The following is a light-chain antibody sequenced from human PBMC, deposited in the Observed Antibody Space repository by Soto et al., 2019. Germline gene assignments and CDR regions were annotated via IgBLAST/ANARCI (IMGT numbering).Light chain of an antibody. CDR3: SSYTSRSTPV. J-gene: IGLJ2*01. CDR1: SSDIGAYNF. Sequence: SVLTQPASVSGSPGQSITISCAGTSSDIGAYNFVSWYQQHPGKVPKLIIYEVSHRPSGVSDRFSGSKSGNMASLTISGLQPDDESDYYCSSYTSRSTPVFGGGTKVTVL. CDR2: EVS. V-gene: IGLV2-14*01.